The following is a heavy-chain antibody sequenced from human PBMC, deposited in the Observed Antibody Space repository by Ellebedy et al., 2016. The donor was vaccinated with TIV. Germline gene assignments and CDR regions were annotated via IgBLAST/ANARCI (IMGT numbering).Heavy chain of an antibody. V-gene: IGHV3-23*01. CDR2: LNAGGYDP. CDR3: AKGSSSGFNYDRVGFQS. CDR1: GFTFSSFA. J-gene: IGHJ4*02. D-gene: IGHD3-22*01. Sequence: GESLKISCAASGFTFSSFAMHWVRQAPGKGLDWLSVLNAGGYDPYSADSVKGRFTVTRDNSKSTLFLQMNGLRAEDTAVYYCAKGSSSGFNYDRVGFQSWGQGTLVTVSS.